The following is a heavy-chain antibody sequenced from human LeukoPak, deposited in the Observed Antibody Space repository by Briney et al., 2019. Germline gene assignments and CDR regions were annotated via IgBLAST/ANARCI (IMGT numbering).Heavy chain of an antibody. V-gene: IGHV3-23*01. D-gene: IGHD3-16*01. CDR3: ARVGDWSNYFGMDA. Sequence: GGSLRLSCAASGFTFSGHSMTWVRQTPGKGLEWVSVIFGNGVKTYYADPLKGRFTISRDNSKSTLYLQMNSLRADDTAVYYCARVGDWSNYFGMDAWGQGTTVSVSS. J-gene: IGHJ6*02. CDR2: IFGNGVKT. CDR1: GFTFSGHS.